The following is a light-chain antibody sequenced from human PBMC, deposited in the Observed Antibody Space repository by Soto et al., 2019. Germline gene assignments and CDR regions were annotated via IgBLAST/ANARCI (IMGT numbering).Light chain of an antibody. CDR2: GAS. Sequence: EIMLTQSPATLSLSPGERATLSCRASQSVSSNLAWYQQKPGQAPGLLIYGASTRATGIPARFSGSGSGTDFTLTISRLEPEDFAVYYCQQYETSSPTFGQGTKVDIK. J-gene: IGKJ1*01. V-gene: IGKV3-20*01. CDR1: QSVSSN. CDR3: QQYETSSPT.